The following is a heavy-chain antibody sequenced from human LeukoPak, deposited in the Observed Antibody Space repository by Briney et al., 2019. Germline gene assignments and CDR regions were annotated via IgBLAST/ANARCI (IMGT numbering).Heavy chain of an antibody. CDR1: GYSFTTYD. V-gene: IGHV1-8*03. J-gene: IGHJ4*02. D-gene: IGHD1-26*01. Sequence: ASVKVSCKASGYSFTTYDINWVRQATGQGLEWMGWMNLKSGYTGYAQKFQGRVIITRDTSTSTVYMELSSLRSEDTAVYYCARVAGSIDYWGQGTLVTVSS. CDR3: ARVAGSIDY. CDR2: MNLKSGYT.